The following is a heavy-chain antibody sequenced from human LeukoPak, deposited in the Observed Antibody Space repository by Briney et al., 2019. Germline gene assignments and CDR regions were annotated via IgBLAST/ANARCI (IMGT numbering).Heavy chain of an antibody. CDR2: INPNSGGT. CDR1: GYTFTGYY. CDR3: ARDRTRSGMDAFDV. Sequence: ASVKVSCKASGYTFTGYYMHWVRQAPGQGLEWMGWINPNSGGTNYAQKFQGRVTMTRDTSISTAYMELSRLRSDDTAVYYCARDRTRSGMDAFDVWAKGQWSPSLQ. V-gene: IGHV1-2*02. D-gene: IGHD3-10*01. J-gene: IGHJ3*01.